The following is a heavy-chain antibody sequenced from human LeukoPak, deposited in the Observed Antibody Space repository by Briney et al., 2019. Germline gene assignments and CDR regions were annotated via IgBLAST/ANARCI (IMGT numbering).Heavy chain of an antibody. V-gene: IGHV3-23*01. Sequence: GGSLSLFCAVCGFTYSNYAMLWVRQAPGKGLEGVPSIRASGCSTFYADSVKGRFTNSRDNSKNTQYLQMNGLSAEDTAVYYCAKCSSSWDEDYWGQGTLVTVSP. CDR3: AKCSSSWDEDY. CDR1: GFTYSNYA. J-gene: IGHJ4*02. CDR2: IRASGCST. D-gene: IGHD6-13*01.